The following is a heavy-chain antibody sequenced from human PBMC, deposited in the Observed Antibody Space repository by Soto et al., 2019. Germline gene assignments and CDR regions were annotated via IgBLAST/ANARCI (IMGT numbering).Heavy chain of an antibody. CDR2: ISYSGSNT. D-gene: IGHD3-10*01. CDR3: ARAPGGSTETFDS. Sequence: QVHLVASGGGMVQPGRSLRLACTASGFTFRSYAMHWVRQAPGKGLEWVAVISYSGSNTYYADSVKGRFSISRDISNNTLYLQMNSLRSEDTVVYYCARAPGGSTETFDSWGQGTLVTVSS. V-gene: IGHV3-30-3*01. CDR1: GFTFRSYA. J-gene: IGHJ4*02.